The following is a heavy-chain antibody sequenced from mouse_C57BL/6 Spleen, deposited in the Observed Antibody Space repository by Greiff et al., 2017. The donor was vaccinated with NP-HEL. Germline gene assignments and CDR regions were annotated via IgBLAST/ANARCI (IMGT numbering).Heavy chain of an antibody. Sequence: VKLQQSGPELVKPGASVKISRKASGYAFSSSWMNWVKQRPGKGLEWIGRIYPGDGDTNYNGKFKGKATLTADKSSSTAYMQLSSLTSEDSAVYFCARRYYGYAMDYWGQGTSVTVSS. CDR3: ARRYYGYAMDY. V-gene: IGHV1-82*01. CDR1: GYAFSSSW. J-gene: IGHJ4*01. CDR2: IYPGDGDT. D-gene: IGHD1-1*01.